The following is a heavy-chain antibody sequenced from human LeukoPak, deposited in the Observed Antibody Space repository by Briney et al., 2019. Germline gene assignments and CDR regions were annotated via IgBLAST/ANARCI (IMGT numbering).Heavy chain of an antibody. D-gene: IGHD4-23*01. Sequence: SETLSLTCAVYGGSFSGYYWSWIRQPPGKGLEWIGEINHSGSTNYNPSLKSRVTISVDTSKNQFSLKLSSVTAADTAVYYCARGISKVVTHTFDYWGQGTLVTVSS. CDR3: ARGISKVVTHTFDY. J-gene: IGHJ4*02. CDR2: INHSGST. V-gene: IGHV4-34*01. CDR1: GGSFSGYY.